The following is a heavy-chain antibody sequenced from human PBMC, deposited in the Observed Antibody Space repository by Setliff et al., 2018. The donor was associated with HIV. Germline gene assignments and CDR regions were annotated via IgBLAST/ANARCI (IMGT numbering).Heavy chain of an antibody. V-gene: IGHV4-34*01. CDR1: GGSFSGFY. Sequence: SETLSLTCAVYGGSFSGFYWSWIRQPPGKGLEWIGEVHHSGSTNYNPSLKSRVTISVDTSKNQFSLNLSSVTAADTAVYYCARVNDYVWGSYSEDYWGQGTLVTVSS. CDR2: VHHSGST. CDR3: ARVNDYVWGSYSEDY. J-gene: IGHJ4*02. D-gene: IGHD3-16*01.